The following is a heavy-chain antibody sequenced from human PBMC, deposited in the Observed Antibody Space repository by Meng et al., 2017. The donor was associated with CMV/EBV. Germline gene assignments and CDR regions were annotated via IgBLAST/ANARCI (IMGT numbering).Heavy chain of an antibody. CDR1: GFTFSTYW. D-gene: IGHD3-10*01. J-gene: IGHJ4*02. Sequence: GESLKISCAASGFTFSTYWMTWVRQAPGKGLEWVANIKQDGSEKYYVDSVEGRFTISRDNAKNSLFLQMNSLRAEDTAMYYCARNARGSGYWGQGTLVTVSS. CDR3: ARNARGSGY. V-gene: IGHV3-7*01. CDR2: IKQDGSEK.